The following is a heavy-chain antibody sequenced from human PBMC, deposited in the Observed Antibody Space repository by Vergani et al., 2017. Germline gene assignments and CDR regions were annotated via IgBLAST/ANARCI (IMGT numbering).Heavy chain of an antibody. CDR2: ISYDGTQK. CDR1: GFTSSYYG. V-gene: IGHV3-30*03. J-gene: IGHJ1*01. Sequence: QVHLVESGGGVVQPGRSLRLSCVVSGFTSSYYGLPWVRQAPGKGLEWVAVISYDGTQKYYADSVKGRFTISRDNSKSTLYLQMNSLRTEDTAVYYCATKICGTPGCQIEYFREWGQGTLVTVSS. CDR3: ATKICGTPGCQIEYFRE. D-gene: IGHD1-1*01.